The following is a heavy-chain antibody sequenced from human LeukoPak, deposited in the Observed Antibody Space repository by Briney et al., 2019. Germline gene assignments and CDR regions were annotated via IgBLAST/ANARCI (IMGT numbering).Heavy chain of an antibody. Sequence: PGGSLRLSCAASGFTFSSYDMHWVRQATGKGLEWVSAIGTAGDTYYPGSVKGRFTISRENAKNSLYLQMNSLRAGDTAVYYCARSYSSSWSFSYYYYGMDVWGQGTTVTVSS. V-gene: IGHV3-13*01. CDR3: ARSYSSSWSFSYYYYGMDV. CDR2: IGTAGDT. J-gene: IGHJ6*02. D-gene: IGHD6-13*01. CDR1: GFTFSSYD.